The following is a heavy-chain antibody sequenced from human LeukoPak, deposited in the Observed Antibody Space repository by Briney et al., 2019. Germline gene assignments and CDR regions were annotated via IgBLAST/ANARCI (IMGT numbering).Heavy chain of an antibody. D-gene: IGHD2-15*01. CDR1: GYTFTRYY. Sequence: ASVKVSCKASGYTFTRYYMHWVRQAPGQGLEWMGIINPSGGSTNYAQKFQGRVTMTRDMSTSTVYMELSSLRSEDTAVYYCARDSFLAGYCSGGSCSGTDYWGQGTLVTVSS. CDR2: INPSGGST. V-gene: IGHV1-46*01. CDR3: ARDSFLAGYCSGGSCSGTDY. J-gene: IGHJ4*02.